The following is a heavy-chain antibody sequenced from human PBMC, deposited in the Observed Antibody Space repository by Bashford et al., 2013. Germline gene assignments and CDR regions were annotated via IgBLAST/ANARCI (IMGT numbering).Heavy chain of an antibody. CDR2: ISYDGSNK. D-gene: IGHD5-24*01. CDR3: AKEGDGYNTYYFDY. V-gene: IGHV3-30*18. CDR1: GFTFSSYG. Sequence: GSLRLSCAASGFTFSSYGMHWVRQAPGKGLEWVAVISYDGSNKYYADSVKGRFTISRDNSKNTLYLQMNSLRAEDTAVYYCAKEGDGYNTYYFDYWGQGTLVTVSS. J-gene: IGHJ4*02.